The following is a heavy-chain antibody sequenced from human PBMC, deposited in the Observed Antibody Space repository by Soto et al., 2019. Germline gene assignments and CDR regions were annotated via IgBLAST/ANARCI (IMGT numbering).Heavy chain of an antibody. CDR1: RFTFSSYA. CDR3: ARDHTAVVAHYYGMDV. CDR2: ISYDGSNK. V-gene: IGHV3-30-3*01. J-gene: IGHJ6*02. Sequence: GGSLRLSCAASRFTFSSYAMNWVRQAPGKGLEWVAVISYDGSNKYYADSVKGRFTISRDNSKNTLYLQMNSLRAEDTAVYYCARDHTAVVAHYYGMDVWGQGTTVTVSS. D-gene: IGHD2-15*01.